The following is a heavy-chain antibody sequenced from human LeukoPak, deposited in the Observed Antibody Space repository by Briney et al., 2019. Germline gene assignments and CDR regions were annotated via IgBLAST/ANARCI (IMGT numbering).Heavy chain of an antibody. CDR2: INHSGST. CDR3: ARGGGPSGYYFDY. Sequence: SETLSLTCAVYGGSFSGYYWSWIRQPPGKGLEWIGEINHSGSTNYNPSLKSRVTISVDTSKNQFSLKLSSVTAADTAVYYCARGGGPSGYYFDYWGQGTLVTVSS. CDR1: GGSFSGYY. V-gene: IGHV4-34*01. J-gene: IGHJ4*02. D-gene: IGHD3-3*01.